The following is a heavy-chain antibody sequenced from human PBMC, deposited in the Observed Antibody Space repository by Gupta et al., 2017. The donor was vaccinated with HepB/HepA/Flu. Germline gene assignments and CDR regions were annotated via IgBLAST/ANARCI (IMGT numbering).Heavy chain of an antibody. CDR1: GGSISSYY. D-gene: IGHD3-3*01. V-gene: IGHV4-59*01. CDR2: IYYSGST. Sequence: QVQLQESGPGLVKPSETLSLTCTVSGGSISSYYWSWIRQPPGKGLEWIGYIYYSGSTNYNPSLKSRVTISVDTSKNQFSLKLSSVTAADTAVYYCARLSGTRWFDPWGQGTRVTVSS. CDR3: ARLSGTRWFDP. J-gene: IGHJ5*02.